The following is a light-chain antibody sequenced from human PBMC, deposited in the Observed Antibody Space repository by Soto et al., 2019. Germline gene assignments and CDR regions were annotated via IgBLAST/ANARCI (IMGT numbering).Light chain of an antibody. CDR3: QQYGSSPCT. Sequence: EIVLTQSPGTLSLSPGERATLSCRASQSVSSCYLAWYQQKPGQAPRLLIYGASSKATGIPDRFSGSWSGKNVTITISRLEPQDFAAYYCQQYGSSPCTFGPGTKVEIK. J-gene: IGKJ1*01. V-gene: IGKV3-20*01. CDR2: GAS. CDR1: QSVSSCY.